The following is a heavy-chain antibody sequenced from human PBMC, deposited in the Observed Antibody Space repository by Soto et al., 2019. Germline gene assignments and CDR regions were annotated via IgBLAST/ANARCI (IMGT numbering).Heavy chain of an antibody. D-gene: IGHD4-4*01. V-gene: IGHV1-69*01. CDR2: IIPLLDTT. J-gene: IGHJ4*02. CDR1: GGTSSSYA. CDR3: ASGGTTVNRRFDF. Sequence: QVQVVQSGAEVKKPGSSVRVSCKASGGTSSSYAITWMRQAPGLGLEWMGGIIPLLDTTDYAQKFQGRVTFTADESTSTVYMELSSLTSEDTAVYYCASGGTTVNRRFDFWGQGTLVTVSS.